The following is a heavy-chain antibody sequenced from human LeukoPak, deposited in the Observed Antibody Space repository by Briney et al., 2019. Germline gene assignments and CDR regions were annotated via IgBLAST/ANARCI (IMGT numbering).Heavy chain of an antibody. CDR1: GFTFISYA. J-gene: IGHJ4*02. D-gene: IGHD3-22*01. CDR3: SKGRRLLITRPFDY. CDR2: ISGSGGST. Sequence: VGSLRLSYAASGFTFISYAMCWVRQAPGKGLEWVSTISGSGGSTYYADSVKGRFTISSDNSKNTLYLQMNSLRAEDTAVYYCSKGRRLLITRPFDYWGQGALAMVSS. V-gene: IGHV3-23*01.